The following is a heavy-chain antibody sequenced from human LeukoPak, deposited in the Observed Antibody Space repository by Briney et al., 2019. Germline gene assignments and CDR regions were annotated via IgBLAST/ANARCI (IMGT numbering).Heavy chain of an antibody. V-gene: IGHV4-30-4*01. Sequence: SETLSLTCTVSGGSISSGDYYWSWIRQPPGKGLEWIGYIYYGGSTYYNPSLKSRVTISVDTSKSQFSLKLSSVTAADTAVYYCVRSSGYSTSYYYYGMDVWGQGTTVTVSS. CDR1: GGSISSGDYY. CDR2: IYYGGST. CDR3: VRSSGYSTSYYYYGMDV. D-gene: IGHD3-22*01. J-gene: IGHJ6*02.